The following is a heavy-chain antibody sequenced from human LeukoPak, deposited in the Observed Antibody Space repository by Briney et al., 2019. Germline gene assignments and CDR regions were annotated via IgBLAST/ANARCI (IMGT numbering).Heavy chain of an antibody. Sequence: GRSLRLSCAASGFTFSSYGMHWVRQAPGKGLEWVAVISYDGSNKYYADSVKGRFTISRDNSKNTLYLQMNSLRAEDTAVYYCAKDRGGARFGEFVYFDYWGQGTLVTVSS. CDR2: ISYDGSNK. CDR3: AKDRGGARFGEFVYFDY. CDR1: GFTFSSYG. J-gene: IGHJ4*02. D-gene: IGHD3-10*01. V-gene: IGHV3-30*18.